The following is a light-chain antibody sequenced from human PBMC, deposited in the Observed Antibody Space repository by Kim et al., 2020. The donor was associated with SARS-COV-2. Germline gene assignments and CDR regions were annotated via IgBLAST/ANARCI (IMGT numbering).Light chain of an antibody. CDR3: QVWDSSNDQHEV. CDR1: NIGSKS. Sequence: SYELTQPPSVSVAPGKTARITCGGNNIGSKSVHWYQQKPGQAPVTVIYYDSDRPSGIPERFSGSKSGKTATLTISRVEAGDEADYYCQVWDSSNDQHEVFSGGTQLTVL. V-gene: IGLV3-21*04. J-gene: IGLJ2*01. CDR2: YDS.